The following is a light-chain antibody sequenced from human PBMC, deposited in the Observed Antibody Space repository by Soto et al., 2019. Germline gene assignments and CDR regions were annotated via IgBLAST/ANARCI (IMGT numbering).Light chain of an antibody. CDR1: QSISTY. J-gene: IGKJ5*01. CDR2: GAS. Sequence: IQMTQSPSSLSASFGDRVTFTCRASQSISTYLNWYEQKPGKAPNLLIYGASNLQSGVPSRFSGSVSGTDGTITISRLQTEDGAVYYCQQSGSSPLTFGGGTRLEIK. V-gene: IGKV1-39*01. CDR3: QQSGSSPLT.